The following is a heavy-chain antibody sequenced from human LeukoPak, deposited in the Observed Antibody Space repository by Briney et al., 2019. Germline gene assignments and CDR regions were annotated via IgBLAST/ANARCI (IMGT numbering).Heavy chain of an antibody. V-gene: IGHV4-4*07. Sequence: SETLSLTCTVSGDSIRSYSWSWIRQPAGKGLEWIGRIYTSGSTNYNPSLKSRVTVSVDTSKNLFSLKLNSVTAADTAMYYCARHLMTTSWSFDYWGQGTLVTVSS. CDR1: GDSIRSYS. CDR2: IYTSGST. D-gene: IGHD2-2*01. CDR3: ARHLMTTSWSFDY. J-gene: IGHJ4*02.